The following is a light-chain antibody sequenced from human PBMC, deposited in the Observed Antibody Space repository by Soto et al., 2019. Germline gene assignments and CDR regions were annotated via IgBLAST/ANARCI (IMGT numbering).Light chain of an antibody. V-gene: IGKV3-15*01. CDR1: QSVSSN. CDR3: QQYNNWPLT. CDR2: GAS. J-gene: IGKJ1*01. Sequence: DIKMTQSPASLSVSPGDRVTLSCRASQSVSSNLAWYQQKPGQAPRLLIYGASTRATGIPARFSGSGSGTEFTLTISSLQSVDFAVYYCQQYNNWPLTFGQGTKVDI.